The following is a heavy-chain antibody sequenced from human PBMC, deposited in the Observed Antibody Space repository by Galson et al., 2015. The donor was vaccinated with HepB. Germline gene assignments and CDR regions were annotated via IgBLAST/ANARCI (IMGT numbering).Heavy chain of an antibody. Sequence: ETLSLTCAVYGGSFSGYYWSWIRQPPGKGLEWIGEINHSGSTNYNPSLKSRVTISVDTSKNQFSLKLSSVTAADTAVYYCARTPVQYYYGSGSYGMDVWGQGTTVTVSS. D-gene: IGHD3-10*01. CDR1: GGSFSGYY. CDR2: INHSGST. CDR3: ARTPVQYYYGSGSYGMDV. V-gene: IGHV4-34*01. J-gene: IGHJ6*02.